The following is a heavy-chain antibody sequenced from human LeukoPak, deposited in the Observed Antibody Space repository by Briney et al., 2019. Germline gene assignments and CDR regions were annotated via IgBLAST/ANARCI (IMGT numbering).Heavy chain of an antibody. CDR2: INHSGST. Sequence: PSETLSLTCAVYGGSFSGYYWSWIRQPPGKGLEWIGEINHSGSTNYNPSLKSRDTISVDTSKNQFSLKLSSVTAADTAVYYCARGDLMDFDYWGQGTLVTVSS. CDR3: ARGDLMDFDY. V-gene: IGHV4-34*01. D-gene: IGHD5-24*01. J-gene: IGHJ4*02. CDR1: GGSFSGYY.